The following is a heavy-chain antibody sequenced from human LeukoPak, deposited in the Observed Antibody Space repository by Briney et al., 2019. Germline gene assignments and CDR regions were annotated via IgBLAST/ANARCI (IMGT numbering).Heavy chain of an antibody. V-gene: IGHV5-51*01. CDR3: AKRGATDWYHLDAFDI. J-gene: IGHJ3*02. CDR2: IYPGDSDT. CDR1: GYSFTTYW. D-gene: IGHD3-9*01. Sequence: GESLKISCKASGYSFTTYWIGWVRQMPGKGLEWMGIIYPGDSDTRYSPSFQGQVTISADKSITTAYLQWSSLNASDTAMYYCAKRGATDWYHLDAFDIWGQGTMVTVSS.